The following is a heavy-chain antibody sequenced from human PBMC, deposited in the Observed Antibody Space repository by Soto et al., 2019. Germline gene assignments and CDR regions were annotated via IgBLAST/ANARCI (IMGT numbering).Heavy chain of an antibody. CDR1: GFTFSNYE. Sequence: EAQLVESGGGLVQPGGSLRLSCAASGFTFSNYEMHWFRQAPGKGLEYVSGISNNGAHTDYAKSVKGRFTISRDNSENTLYLQMGSPRAEDMALDYCPKRGYGSRWPNVYMDVWGKGTTVTVSS. J-gene: IGHJ6*03. CDR3: PKRGYGSRWPNVYMDV. V-gene: IGHV3-64*01. CDR2: ISNNGAHT. D-gene: IGHD6-13*01.